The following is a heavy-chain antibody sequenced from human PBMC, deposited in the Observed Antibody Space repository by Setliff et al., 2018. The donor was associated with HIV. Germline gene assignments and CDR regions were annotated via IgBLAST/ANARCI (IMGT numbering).Heavy chain of an antibody. J-gene: IGHJ5*02. Sequence: PSETLSLTCAVYGGSFSGYYWSWIRQPLGKGLEWIGEINHSGSTNYNPSLKSRVTISVDTSKNQFSLKLSSVTAADTAVYYCAREPTGGWFDPWGQGTLVTVSS. CDR2: INHSGST. CDR1: GGSFSGYY. D-gene: IGHD3-10*01. V-gene: IGHV4-34*01. CDR3: AREPTGGWFDP.